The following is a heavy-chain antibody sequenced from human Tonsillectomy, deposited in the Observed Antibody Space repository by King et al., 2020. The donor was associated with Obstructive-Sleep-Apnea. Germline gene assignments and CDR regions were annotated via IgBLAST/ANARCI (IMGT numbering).Heavy chain of an antibody. CDR1: GDSIRSYY. Sequence: VQLQESGPGLVKPSETLSLTCNVTGDSIRSYYWSWIRQSPGKGLEWIGYIYYNSSTKYNPSLKSRVAMSMDTSKNQFSLKLTSVTAADTAVYYCARDPCSVITYNSGWRCAFDIWGQGTMVTVSS. CDR3: ARDPCSVITYNSGWRCAFDI. V-gene: IGHV4-59*12. D-gene: IGHD6-19*01. CDR2: IYYNSST. J-gene: IGHJ3*02.